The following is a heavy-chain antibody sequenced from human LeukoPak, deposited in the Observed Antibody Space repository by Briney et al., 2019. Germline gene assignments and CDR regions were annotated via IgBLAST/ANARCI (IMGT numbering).Heavy chain of an antibody. CDR3: GRPTSSPGYMDV. CDR1: GFIFSDYG. CDR2: IRYDSTEK. Sequence: PGGSLRLSCAASGFIFSDYGMNWVRQAPGKGLEWVAYIRYDSTEKYSADSVKGRFTISRDNSKNTVYLQMNNLRGDDTATYFCGRPTSSPGYMDVWGKGTTVIVSS. V-gene: IGHV3-30*02. J-gene: IGHJ6*03. D-gene: IGHD2-2*01.